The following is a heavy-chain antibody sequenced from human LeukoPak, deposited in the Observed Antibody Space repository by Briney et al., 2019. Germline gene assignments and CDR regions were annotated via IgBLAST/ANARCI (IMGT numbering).Heavy chain of an antibody. D-gene: IGHD5-12*01. CDR1: GYTFTGYY. CDR2: INPDSGGT. J-gene: IGHJ4*02. CDR3: ARDWRGYSGYNY. Sequence: EASVKVSCKASGYTFTGYYMHWVRQAPGQGLEWMGWINPDSGGTNYAQKFQGRVTMTTDTSTSTAYMELRSLRSDDTAVYYCARDWRGYSGYNYWGQGTLVTVSS. V-gene: IGHV1-2*02.